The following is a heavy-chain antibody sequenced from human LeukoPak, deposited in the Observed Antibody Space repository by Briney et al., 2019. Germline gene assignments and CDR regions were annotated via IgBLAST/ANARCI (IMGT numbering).Heavy chain of an antibody. V-gene: IGHV4-61*02. CDR2: LYTNGNT. J-gene: IGHJ6*02. CDR3: ARGQTPHVFYYYYGMDV. CDR1: GVPIASASYY. Sequence: SQTLSLTCTVSGVPIASASYYWSWVRQPAGQGLEGIGLYTNGNTKYNPSLKSRGTISVDTSNNQFSLNLNSVTAADTAVYYCARGQTPHVFYYYYGMDVWGQGTTVTVSS.